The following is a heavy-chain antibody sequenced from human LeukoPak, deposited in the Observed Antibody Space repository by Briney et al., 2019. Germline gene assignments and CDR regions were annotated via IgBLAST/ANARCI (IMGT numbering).Heavy chain of an antibody. CDR2: IYYSGST. CDR1: GGSFSGYY. V-gene: IGHV4-59*01. Sequence: PSETLSLTCAVYGGSFSGYYWSWIRQPPGKGLEWIGYIYYSGSTNYNPSLKSRVTISVDTSKNQFSLKLSSVTAADTAVYYCARGESSATLPYFDYWGQGTLVTVSS. J-gene: IGHJ4*02. D-gene: IGHD1-26*01. CDR3: ARGESSATLPYFDY.